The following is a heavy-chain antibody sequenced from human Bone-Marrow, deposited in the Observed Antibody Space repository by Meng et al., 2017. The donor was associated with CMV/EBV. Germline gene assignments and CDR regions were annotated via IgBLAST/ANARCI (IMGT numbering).Heavy chain of an antibody. CDR3: ARAGLQHKNDY. J-gene: IGHJ4*02. V-gene: IGHV4-34*01. CDR2: INHSGST. CDR1: GGSFSGYY. D-gene: IGHD4-11*01. Sequence: SETLSLTCAVYGGSFSGYYWSWIRQPPGKGLEWIGEINHSGSTNYNPSLKSRVTISVDTSKNQLSLKLSSVTAADTAVYYCARAGLQHKNDYWGQGTLVTVSS.